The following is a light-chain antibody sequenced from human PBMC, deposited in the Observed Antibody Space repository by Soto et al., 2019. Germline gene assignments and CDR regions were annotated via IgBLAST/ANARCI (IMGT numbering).Light chain of an antibody. CDR1: QSVSGW. Sequence: DIQMTQSPSTLSASVGDTVTVTCRASQSVSGWLAWYQQKPGEAPKLLIYDASALPRGIPSRFSGSGSGTEFTLTISNLQPDDFATYFCQQYHNYPRTYGQGTKVDIK. J-gene: IGKJ1*01. V-gene: IGKV1-5*01. CDR3: QQYHNYPRT. CDR2: DAS.